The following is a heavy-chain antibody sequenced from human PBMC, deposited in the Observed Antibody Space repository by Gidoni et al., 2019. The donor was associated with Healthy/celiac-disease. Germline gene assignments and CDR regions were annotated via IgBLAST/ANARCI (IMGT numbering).Heavy chain of an antibody. D-gene: IGHD3-10*01. J-gene: IGHJ4*02. V-gene: IGHV3-15*01. CDR1: GFTFSNAW. Sequence: EVQLVESGGGLVKPGGSLRLSCAASGFTFSNAWMSWVRQAPGKGLEWVGRIKSKTDGGTTDYAAPVKGRFTISRDDSKNTLYLQMTSLKTEDTAVYYCTTASPVRGVIIFPYYFDYWGQGTLVTVSS. CDR3: TTASPVRGVIIFPYYFDY. CDR2: IKSKTDGGTT.